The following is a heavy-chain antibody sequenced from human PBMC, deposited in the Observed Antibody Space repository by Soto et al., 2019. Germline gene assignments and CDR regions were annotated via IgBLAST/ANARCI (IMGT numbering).Heavy chain of an antibody. CDR1: GGTFSSYA. D-gene: IGHD5-18*01. Sequence: QVQLVQSGAEVKKPGSSVKVSCKASGGTFSSYAISWVRQAPGQGLEWMGGIIPIFGTANYAQKFQGRVTITADESTSTAYMELSSLRSEDTAVYYCASRALGYSYGSSYFDYWGQGTLVTVSS. CDR2: IIPIFGTA. J-gene: IGHJ4*02. CDR3: ASRALGYSYGSSYFDY. V-gene: IGHV1-69*12.